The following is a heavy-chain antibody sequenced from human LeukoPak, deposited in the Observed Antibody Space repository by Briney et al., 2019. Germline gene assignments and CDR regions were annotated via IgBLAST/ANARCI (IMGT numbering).Heavy chain of an antibody. CDR2: IKQDGSEK. V-gene: IGHV3-7*01. CDR1: GFTFSSYW. D-gene: IGHD3-3*01. Sequence: GGSLRLSCAASGFTFSSYWMSWVRQAPGKGLEWVANIKQDGSEKYYVDSVKGRFTISRDNAKNSLYLQMNSLRAEDTAVYYCARAVDFWSGYHFDYWGQGTLVTVSS. CDR3: ARAVDFWSGYHFDY. J-gene: IGHJ4*02.